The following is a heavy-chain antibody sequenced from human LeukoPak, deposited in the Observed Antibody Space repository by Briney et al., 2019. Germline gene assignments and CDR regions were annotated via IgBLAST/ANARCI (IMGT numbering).Heavy chain of an antibody. V-gene: IGHV3-30*04. D-gene: IGHD5-12*01. Sequence: PGGSLRLSCVASGFTFSTYAIHWVRQAPGKGLEWVAVVSKDGNTKYYADSVKGRFTISRDNSKNTVYLQMNSLRTEDTSVYYCARDQLAYSGYDTLFDYWGQGPLVTVSS. CDR1: GFTFSTYA. CDR2: VSKDGNTK. CDR3: ARDQLAYSGYDTLFDY. J-gene: IGHJ4*02.